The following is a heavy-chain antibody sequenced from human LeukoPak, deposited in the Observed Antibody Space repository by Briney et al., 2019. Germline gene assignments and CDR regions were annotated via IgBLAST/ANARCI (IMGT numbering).Heavy chain of an antibody. CDR3: ARGYPGYYYYYMDV. V-gene: IGHV4-34*01. CDR1: SGSFSDYY. CDR2: INHSGST. D-gene: IGHD2-2*02. Sequence: PSETLSLTCAVYSGSFSDYYWSWIRQPPGKGLEWIGEINHSGSTNYNPSLKSRVTFSVDTSKNQFSLKLSSVTAADTAIYHCARGYPGYYYYYMDVWGKGTTVTVSS. J-gene: IGHJ6*03.